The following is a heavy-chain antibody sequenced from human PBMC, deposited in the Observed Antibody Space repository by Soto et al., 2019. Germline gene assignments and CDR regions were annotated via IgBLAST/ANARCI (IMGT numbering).Heavy chain of an antibody. CDR2: IYNSGST. CDR3: ARVSFWTGYSHGFDP. CDR1: GSSISSYY. J-gene: IGHJ5*02. D-gene: IGHD3-3*01. V-gene: IGHV4-59*01. Sequence: SETRSRTCTVSGSSISSYYYTKIRQPPGKGLEWIGYIYNSGSTNYHPALKRRVTISVDTSKHQCSLKLSYVTAADTAVSYCARVSFWTGYSHGFDPWGQGTVVTV.